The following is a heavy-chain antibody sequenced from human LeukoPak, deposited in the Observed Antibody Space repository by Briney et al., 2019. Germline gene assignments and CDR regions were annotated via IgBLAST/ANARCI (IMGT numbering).Heavy chain of an antibody. J-gene: IGHJ4*02. CDR2: IYPGDSDT. CDR3: ASRSSGLDY. D-gene: IGHD6-13*01. CDR1: GYSSTTYW. V-gene: IGHV5-51*01. Sequence: GESLKISGQASGYSSTTYWIGWVRQMPGKGLEWMWIIYPGDSDTRYSPPFHGQVTISADKSISTPYLQWSSLQASDTAMYYCASRSSGLDYWGQGPLVTVS.